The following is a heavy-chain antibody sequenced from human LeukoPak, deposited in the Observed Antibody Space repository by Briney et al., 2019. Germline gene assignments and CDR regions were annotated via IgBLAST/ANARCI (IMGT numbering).Heavy chain of an antibody. V-gene: IGHV4-4*07. D-gene: IGHD6-19*01. CDR1: GGSISGKY. CDR3: ASPRSSSGWDGDFDY. Sequence: SETLSLTCIVSGGSISGKYWSWIRQPAGKGLEWIGRINTSGNTNYNPSLKSRVTMSADTSKNQFSLELTSVTAADTALYYCASPRSSSGWDGDFDYWGQGTLVTVSS. CDR2: INTSGNT. J-gene: IGHJ4*02.